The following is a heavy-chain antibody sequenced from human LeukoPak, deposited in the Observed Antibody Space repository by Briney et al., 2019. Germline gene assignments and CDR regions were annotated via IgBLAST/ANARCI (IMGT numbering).Heavy chain of an antibody. CDR2: INPNSGGT. CDR3: ARDCNGSSGPDY. CDR1: GYTFTGYY. J-gene: IGHJ4*02. Sequence: ASVKVSCKASGYTFTGYYMHWVRQAPGQGLEWMGWINPNSGGTNYAQKFQGRVTMTRDTSIRTAYMELSRLRSDDTAVYYCARDCNGSSGPDYWGQGTLVTVSS. V-gene: IGHV1-2*02. D-gene: IGHD6-6*01.